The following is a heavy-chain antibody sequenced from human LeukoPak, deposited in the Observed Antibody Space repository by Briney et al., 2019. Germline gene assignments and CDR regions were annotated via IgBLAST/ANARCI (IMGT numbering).Heavy chain of an antibody. J-gene: IGHJ4*02. V-gene: IGHV3-48*03. CDR3: ATDHLGGSSWLLFDY. CDR2: ISSSGGTM. Sequence: SGGSLRLSCAGSGFTFSSFEMNWVRQAPGKGLEWVSYISSSGGTMYYADSVEGRFTISRDNAKNSLYLQMNSLRAEETAVYYCATDHLGGSSWLLFDYWGQGTLVTVSS. CDR1: GFTFSSFE. D-gene: IGHD6-13*01.